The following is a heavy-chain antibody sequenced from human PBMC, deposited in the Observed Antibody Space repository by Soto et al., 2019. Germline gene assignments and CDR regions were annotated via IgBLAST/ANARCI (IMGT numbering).Heavy chain of an antibody. CDR2: VFYTGST. J-gene: IGHJ4*02. D-gene: IGHD3-10*01. Sequence: SETLSLTCTVSGGSVSSDNYHWSWIRQPPGKGLEWIGYVFYTGSTNHNPSLKSRVTLSVDTSKNQFSLKLSSVTAADTAVYYCTRAIDYITAPGLLDYWALGTLVTVSS. V-gene: IGHV4-61*01. CDR1: GGSVSSDNYH. CDR3: TRAIDYITAPGLLDY.